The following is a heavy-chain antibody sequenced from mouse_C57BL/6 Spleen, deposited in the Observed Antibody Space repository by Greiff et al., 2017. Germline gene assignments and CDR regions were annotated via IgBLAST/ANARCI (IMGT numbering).Heavy chain of an antibody. CDR1: GFTFSSYG. J-gene: IGHJ2*01. V-gene: IGHV5-6*01. CDR3: ERIYYDYDLGD. D-gene: IGHD2-4*01. Sequence: EVQLVESGGDLVKPGGSLKLSCAASGFTFSSYGMSWVRQTPDKRLEWVATISSGGSYTYYPDSVTGRFTISRDNDKNTLYLQMSSLKAEDTAMYYCERIYYDYDLGDWGQGTTLTVSS. CDR2: ISSGGSYT.